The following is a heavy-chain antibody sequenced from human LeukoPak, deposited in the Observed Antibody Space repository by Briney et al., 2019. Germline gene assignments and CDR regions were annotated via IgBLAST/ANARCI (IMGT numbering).Heavy chain of an antibody. CDR2: TSAYNGNT. CDR1: GYTFTSYG. J-gene: IGHJ4*02. CDR3: ARDFGYSYGLDY. Sequence: ASVKVSCKASGYTFTSYGISWVRQAPGQGLEWMGWTSAYNGNTNYAQKLQGRVTMTTDTSTSTAHMELRSLRSDDTAVYYCARDFGYSYGLDYWGQGTLDTVSS. V-gene: IGHV1-18*01. D-gene: IGHD5-18*01.